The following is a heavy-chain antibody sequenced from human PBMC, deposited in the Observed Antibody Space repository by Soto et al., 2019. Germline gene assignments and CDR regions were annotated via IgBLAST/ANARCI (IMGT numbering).Heavy chain of an antibody. CDR3: ARGRTRFGVLTWFDP. Sequence: QVQLVQSGAEVKQPGSSVKVSSKASGGASNTYVISWVRQAPGQGLEWMGGIIPTFGTPSYAQKFQGRVTITADESTSTAFMEVSSLRSEDTAVYYCARGRTRFGVLTWFDPWGQGTLVTVSS. V-gene: IGHV1-69*12. CDR1: GGASNTYV. CDR2: IIPTFGTP. J-gene: IGHJ5*02. D-gene: IGHD3-3*01.